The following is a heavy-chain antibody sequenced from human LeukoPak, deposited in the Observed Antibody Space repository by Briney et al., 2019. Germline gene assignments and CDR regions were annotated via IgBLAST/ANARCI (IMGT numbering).Heavy chain of an antibody. D-gene: IGHD2-15*01. CDR1: GYSFTSYW. Sequence: GESRKISCKGSGYSFTSYWIGWVRQMPGKGLEWMGIIYPGDSDTRYSPSFQGQVTISADKSISTAYLQWSSLKASDTAMYYCATRYCSGGSCYVVWGQGTTVTVSS. CDR2: IYPGDSDT. CDR3: ATRYCSGGSCYVV. J-gene: IGHJ6*02. V-gene: IGHV5-51*01.